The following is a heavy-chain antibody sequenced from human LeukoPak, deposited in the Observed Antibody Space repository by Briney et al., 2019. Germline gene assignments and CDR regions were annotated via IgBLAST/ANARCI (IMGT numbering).Heavy chain of an antibody. CDR3: ARVGYYESSGYYEY. D-gene: IGHD3-22*01. V-gene: IGHV1-2*06. J-gene: IGHJ4*02. CDR2: INPNSGGT. CDR1: GYTLTDYY. Sequence: ASVKVSCKASGYTLTDYYMHWVRQAPGQGLEWMGRINPNSGGTNYAQKFQGRVTMTRDTSISTVYMELSRLRSDHTAVYYCARVGYYESSGYYEYWGQGTLVTVSS.